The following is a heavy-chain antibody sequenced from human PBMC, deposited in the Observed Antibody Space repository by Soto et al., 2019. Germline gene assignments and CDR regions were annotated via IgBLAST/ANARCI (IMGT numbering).Heavy chain of an antibody. CDR2: VYYSGST. V-gene: IGHV4-31*03. J-gene: IGHJ6*02. Sequence: QVQLQESGPGLVKSSQTLSLTCTVSGGSISSDGNYWSWIRQHPGKGLEWIGYVYYSGSTYYNPYLKSRVTRSVDTSKNQFSRKLNSVTAADTAVYYCARARMVRGIIYYYGMDVWGQGTTVTVSS. CDR3: ARARMVRGIIYYYGMDV. D-gene: IGHD3-10*01. CDR1: GGSISSDGNY.